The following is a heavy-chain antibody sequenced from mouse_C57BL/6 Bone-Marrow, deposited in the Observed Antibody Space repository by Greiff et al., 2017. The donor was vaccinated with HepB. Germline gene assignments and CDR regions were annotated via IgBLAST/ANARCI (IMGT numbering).Heavy chain of an antibody. V-gene: IGHV1-20*01. CDR3: AKDSNYVWYFDV. J-gene: IGHJ1*03. Sequence: VQLKESGPELVKPGDSVKISCKASGYSFTGYFMNWVMQSHGKSLEWIGRINPYNGDTFYNQKFKGKATLTVDKSSSTAHMELRSLTSEDSAVYYCAKDSNYVWYFDVWGTGTTVTVSS. D-gene: IGHD2-5*01. CDR1: GYSFTGYF. CDR2: INPYNGDT.